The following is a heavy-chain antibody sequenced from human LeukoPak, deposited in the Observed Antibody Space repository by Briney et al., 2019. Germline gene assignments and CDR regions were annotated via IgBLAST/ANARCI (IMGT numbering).Heavy chain of an antibody. Sequence: GGSLRLSCAASGFTFSSYSMNWVRQAPGKGLEWVSSISSSSSYIYYADSVKGRFTIPRDNAKNSLYLQMNSLRAEDTAVYYCARVRGDQLLFTPGIDYWGQGTLVTVSS. V-gene: IGHV3-21*01. CDR2: ISSSSSYI. CDR3: ARVRGDQLLFTPGIDY. D-gene: IGHD2-2*01. J-gene: IGHJ4*02. CDR1: GFTFSSYS.